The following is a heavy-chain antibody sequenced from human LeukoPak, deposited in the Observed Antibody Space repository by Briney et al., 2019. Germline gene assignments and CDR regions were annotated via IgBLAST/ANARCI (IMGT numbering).Heavy chain of an antibody. D-gene: IGHD3-3*02. J-gene: IGHJ4*02. CDR3: ANHRSAFEF. V-gene: IGHV3-23*01. CDR2: ISSSASGHIT. CDR1: GFTFSTYG. Sequence: GGSLRLSCAASGFTFSTYGMSWVRQSPGKGPEWVAAISSSASGHITNYADSVMGRFTISRDNNKSTVYLQMNSLRVEDTAVYYCANHRSAFEFWGQGTLVTVSS.